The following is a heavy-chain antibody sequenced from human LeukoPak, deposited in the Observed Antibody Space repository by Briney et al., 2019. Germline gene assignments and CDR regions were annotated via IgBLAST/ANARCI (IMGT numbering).Heavy chain of an antibody. J-gene: IGHJ4*02. CDR1: GYTFSNYA. CDR3: ARAWGEDIAARPYYFDY. V-gene: IGHV1-18*01. D-gene: IGHD6-6*01. CDR2: ISAYNGNT. Sequence: ASVTVSCKASGYTFSNYAISWVRQAPGQGLEWMGWISAYNGNTNYAPKLQGRVTMTTDTSTSAAYMELRRLRSDDTAVYYCARAWGEDIAARPYYFDYWGQGSLVTVSS.